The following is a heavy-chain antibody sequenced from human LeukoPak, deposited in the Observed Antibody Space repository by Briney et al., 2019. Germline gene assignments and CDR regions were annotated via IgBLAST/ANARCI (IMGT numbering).Heavy chain of an antibody. V-gene: IGHV3-7*01. J-gene: IGHJ4*02. D-gene: IGHD5-24*01. CDR2: IKQDGSEI. CDR1: GFTFSSYW. CDR3: ARTSRRRDGSQLWSSDY. Sequence: GGSLRLSCAVSGFTFSSYWMSWVRQAPGKGLEWVANIKQDGSEIHYVDSVKGRFTISRDNAKNSLYLQMNSLRAEDSAVYYCARTSRRRDGSQLWSSDYWGQGTLVTVSS.